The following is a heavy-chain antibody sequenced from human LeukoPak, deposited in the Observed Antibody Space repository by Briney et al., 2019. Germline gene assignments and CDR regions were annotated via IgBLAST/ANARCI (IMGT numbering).Heavy chain of an antibody. Sequence: GGSLRLSCAASGFTFSAYTMSWVRQAPGKGLEWVSSFTSSSSSIYYADSVKGRFTTSRDNSKNTLYLQMNSLRAEDTAVYYCAKDRYDSSGYQDYWGQGTLVTVSS. CDR3: AKDRYDSSGYQDY. CDR2: FTSSSSSI. J-gene: IGHJ4*02. V-gene: IGHV3-21*01. D-gene: IGHD3-22*01. CDR1: GFTFSAYT.